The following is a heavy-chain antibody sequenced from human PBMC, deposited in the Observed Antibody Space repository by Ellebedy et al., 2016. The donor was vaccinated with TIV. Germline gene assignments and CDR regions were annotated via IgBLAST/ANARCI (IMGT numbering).Heavy chain of an antibody. CDR1: GFIFSSYA. D-gene: IGHD6-19*01. J-gene: IGHJ4*02. CDR2: ISSTGGST. Sequence: GESLKISCSASGFIFSSYAMHWARQAPGNGLEYVSSISSTGGSTYYAHSVKGSFTISRDNSKNTLYLQISSLRPEDTAVYYCAVVAGTYFDCWGQGTLVTVSS. CDR3: AVVAGTYFDC. V-gene: IGHV3-64D*09.